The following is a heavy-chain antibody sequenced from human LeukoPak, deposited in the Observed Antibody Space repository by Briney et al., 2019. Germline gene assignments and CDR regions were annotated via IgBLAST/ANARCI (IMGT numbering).Heavy chain of an antibody. Sequence: PGGSLRLSCAVSGFAFSSYGMHWVRQAPGKGLEWVAFIRYDGTNKYYADSVRGRFTISRDNSKNTLSLQMNSLRAEDTSVYYRAKDPHFQLLPYYYYMDVWGKGTTVTVSS. D-gene: IGHD1-26*01. CDR2: IRYDGTNK. CDR1: GFAFSSYG. J-gene: IGHJ6*03. CDR3: AKDPHFQLLPYYYYMDV. V-gene: IGHV3-30*02.